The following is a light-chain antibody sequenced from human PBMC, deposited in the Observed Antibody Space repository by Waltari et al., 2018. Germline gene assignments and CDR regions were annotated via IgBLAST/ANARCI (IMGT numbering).Light chain of an antibody. Sequence: QSALTQPRSVSGSPGQSVPISCTGTRSDVGGYAYVSWYQHHPGKAPKLMICDVTKRPSGVPDRFSGSKSGNTASLTISGLQAEDEADYYCCSYAGSYTHVVFGGGTKLTVL. CDR3: CSYAGSYTHVV. CDR2: DVT. V-gene: IGLV2-11*01. J-gene: IGLJ2*01. CDR1: RSDVGGYAY.